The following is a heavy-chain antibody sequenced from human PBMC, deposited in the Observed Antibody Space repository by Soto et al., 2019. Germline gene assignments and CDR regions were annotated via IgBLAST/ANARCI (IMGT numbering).Heavy chain of an antibody. J-gene: IGHJ5*02. D-gene: IGHD1-20*01. CDR2: RNPNSGNT. V-gene: IGHV1-8*01. CDR1: GYSFSDYD. CDR3: ASDNRYHWNAEGWFAP. Sequence: QVQLVQSGAEVKKPGASVKVSCKASGYSFSDYDINWVRQATGQGPEWMGWRNPNSGNTGYAQKSQGRGTMTRSTSLNPAYTELSSLGSEDTAVYYCASDNRYHWNAEGWFAPGGQGTLVTVSS.